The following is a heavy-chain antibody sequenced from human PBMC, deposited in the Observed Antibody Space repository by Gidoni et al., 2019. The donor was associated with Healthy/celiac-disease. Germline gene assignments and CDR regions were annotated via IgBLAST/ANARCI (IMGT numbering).Heavy chain of an antibody. J-gene: IGHJ6*02. CDR1: GYSFTTYW. CDR2: IDPSDSYT. D-gene: IGHD1-7*01. Sequence: EVQLVQSGAEVKKPGESLRISCKGSGYSFTTYWLSWVRQMPGKGLEWMGRIDPSDSYTNYSPSFQGHVTISADKSISTAYLQWSSLKASDTAMYYCASWDYNGSTGRSISYYYYGMDVWGQGTTVTVSS. V-gene: IGHV5-10-1*03. CDR3: ASWDYNGSTGRSISYYYYGMDV.